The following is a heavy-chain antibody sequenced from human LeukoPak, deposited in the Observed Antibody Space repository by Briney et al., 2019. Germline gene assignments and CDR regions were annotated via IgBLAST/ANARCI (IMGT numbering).Heavy chain of an antibody. Sequence: GGSLRLSCAASGFTVSSNYMSWVRQAPGKGLEWVANIKQDGSEKYYVDSVKGRFTISRDNAKNSLYLQMNSLRAEDTAVYYCARDRIVATIWGQGTLVTVSS. CDR2: IKQDGSEK. D-gene: IGHD5-12*01. CDR3: ARDRIVATI. J-gene: IGHJ4*02. CDR1: GFTVSSNY. V-gene: IGHV3-7*03.